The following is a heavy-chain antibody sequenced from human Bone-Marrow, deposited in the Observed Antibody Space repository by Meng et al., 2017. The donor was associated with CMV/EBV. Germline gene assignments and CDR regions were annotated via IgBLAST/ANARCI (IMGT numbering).Heavy chain of an antibody. CDR1: GFSIRSSSYY. Sequence: SETLSLTCTVSGFSIRSSSYYWGWLRQPPGKGLEWIGSIYYTGSTSYFPSLKSRVTISVDTSKNQFSLKLSSVTAADTAVYYCARGMATIPTWGQGTLVTVSS. V-gene: IGHV4-39*07. CDR3: ARGMATIPT. CDR2: IYYTGST. J-gene: IGHJ5*02. D-gene: IGHD5-24*01.